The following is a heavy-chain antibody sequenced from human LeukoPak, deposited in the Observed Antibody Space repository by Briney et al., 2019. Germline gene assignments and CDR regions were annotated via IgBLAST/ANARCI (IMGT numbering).Heavy chain of an antibody. V-gene: IGHV3-43D*03. J-gene: IGHJ4*02. Sequence: GGSLRLSCAASGFTFDDYAMHWVRQAPGKGLEWVSLISWDGGSTYYADSVKGRFTISRDNSKNSLYLQMNSLRAGDTAVYYCARGARKAAAGLFDYWGQGTLVTVSS. CDR1: GFTFDDYA. CDR3: ARGARKAAAGLFDY. CDR2: ISWDGGST. D-gene: IGHD6-13*01.